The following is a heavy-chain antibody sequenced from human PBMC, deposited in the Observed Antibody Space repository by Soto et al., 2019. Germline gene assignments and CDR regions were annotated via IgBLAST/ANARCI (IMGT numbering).Heavy chain of an antibody. J-gene: IGHJ4*02. D-gene: IGHD4-17*01. CDR1: GGSISSYY. Sequence: PSETLSLTCTVSGGSISSYYWSWIRQPPGKGLEWIGYIYYSGSTNYNPSLKSRVTISVDTSKNQFSLKLSSVTAADTAVYYCARVSENDYGDDFDYWGQGTLVTVS. CDR3: ARVSENDYGDDFDY. CDR2: IYYSGST. V-gene: IGHV4-59*01.